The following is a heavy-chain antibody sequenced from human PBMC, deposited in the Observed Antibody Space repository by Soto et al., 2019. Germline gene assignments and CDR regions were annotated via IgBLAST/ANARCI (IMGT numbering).Heavy chain of an antibody. Sequence: GGSLRLSCAASGFTFSSYGMHWVRQAPGKGLEWVAVIWYDGSNKYYADSVKGRFTISRDNSKNTLFLQMNSLRAEDTAVYYCAREAVPWIQLTGHYYYNYGMDVWGQGTTVTVSS. J-gene: IGHJ6*02. V-gene: IGHV3-33*01. CDR1: GFTFSSYG. CDR2: IWYDGSNK. D-gene: IGHD5-18*01. CDR3: AREAVPWIQLTGHYYYNYGMDV.